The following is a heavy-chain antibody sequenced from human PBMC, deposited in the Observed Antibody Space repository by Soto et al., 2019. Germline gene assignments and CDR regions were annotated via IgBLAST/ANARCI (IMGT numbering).Heavy chain of an antibody. J-gene: IGHJ3*02. Sequence: GASVKVSCKASGYTFTSYGISWVRQAPGQGLEWMGWISAYNGNTNYAQKLQGRVTMTTDTSTSTAYMELRSLRSDDTAVYYCAREPVTAAGTLWPDDAFDIWGQGTMVTVSS. CDR3: AREPVTAAGTLWPDDAFDI. CDR1: GYTFTSYG. D-gene: IGHD6-13*01. CDR2: ISAYNGNT. V-gene: IGHV1-18*01.